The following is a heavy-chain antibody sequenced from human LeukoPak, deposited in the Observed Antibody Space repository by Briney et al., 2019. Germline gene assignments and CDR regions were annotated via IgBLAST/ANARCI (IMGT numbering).Heavy chain of an antibody. D-gene: IGHD2-15*01. V-gene: IGHV4-39*07. J-gene: IGHJ4*02. CDR1: GGSISTSNYY. CDR3: ASLHNPQFYSLGDY. Sequence: PSETLSLTCTVSGGSISTSNYYWGWIRQPPGKGLEWIGNIFYSGSTYYSPSLKSRVTISLDTSRNQFSLKLSSVTAADTAVYYCASLHNPQFYSLGDYWGQGTLVTVSS. CDR2: IFYSGST.